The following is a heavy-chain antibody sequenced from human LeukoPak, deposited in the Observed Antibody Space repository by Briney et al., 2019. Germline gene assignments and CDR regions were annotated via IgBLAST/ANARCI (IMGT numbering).Heavy chain of an antibody. Sequence: SETLSLTCAAYGGSFSGYYWSWIRQPPGKGLEWIVEINHSGSTNYNPSLKSRVTISVDTSKNQFSLKLSSATAADTAVYYCASAVLRYFGMDVWGQGTTVTVSS. CDR1: GGSFSGYY. CDR2: INHSGST. J-gene: IGHJ6*02. V-gene: IGHV4-34*01. D-gene: IGHD3-9*01. CDR3: ASAVLRYFGMDV.